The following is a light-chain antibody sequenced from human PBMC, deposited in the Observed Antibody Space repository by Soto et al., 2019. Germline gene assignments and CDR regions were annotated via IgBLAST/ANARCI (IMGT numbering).Light chain of an antibody. CDR2: DTS. Sequence: EIQMTQCPSSLSATFGDTVTINCPTGESINGYLNWYQQKPGTAPSLLIFDTSSIHSEVRLRLSASGSAGEFTLTISGVQPEDVASYYCQQFYKTPYTFGQGTKEDIK. V-gene: IGKV1-39*01. CDR3: QQFYKTPYT. J-gene: IGKJ2*01. CDR1: ESINGY.